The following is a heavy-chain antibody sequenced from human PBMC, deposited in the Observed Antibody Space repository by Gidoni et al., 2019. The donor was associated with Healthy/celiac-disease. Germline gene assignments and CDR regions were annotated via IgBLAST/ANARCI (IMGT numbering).Heavy chain of an antibody. Sequence: QLQLQESGPGLVKPSETLSLTCTVSGGSISSSSYYWGWIRQPPGKGLEWIGSIYYSGSTYYNPSLKSRVTISVDTSKNQFSLKLSSVTAADTAVYYCARRGLAARQGAFDIWGQGTMVTVSS. V-gene: IGHV4-39*01. CDR3: ARRGLAARQGAFDI. CDR1: GGSISSSSYY. D-gene: IGHD6-6*01. J-gene: IGHJ3*02. CDR2: IYYSGST.